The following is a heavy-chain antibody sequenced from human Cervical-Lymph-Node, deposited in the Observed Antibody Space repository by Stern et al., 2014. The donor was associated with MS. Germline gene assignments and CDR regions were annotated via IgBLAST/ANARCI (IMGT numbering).Heavy chain of an antibody. D-gene: IGHD3-22*01. J-gene: IGHJ5*02. CDR3: AHITKKSNRLILDSTPGNWFDP. V-gene: IGHV2-5*01. CDR2: IYWNDDK. Sequence: ESGPTLVKPTQTLTLTCTFSGFSLSTSGEGVGWIRQPPGKALEWLALIYWNDDKAYRPTLKSSITIAKHTSKNLVVLRMTNMDTVDTATYFCAHITKKSNRLILDSTPGNWFDPWGQGTLVTVSS. CDR1: GFSLSTSGEG.